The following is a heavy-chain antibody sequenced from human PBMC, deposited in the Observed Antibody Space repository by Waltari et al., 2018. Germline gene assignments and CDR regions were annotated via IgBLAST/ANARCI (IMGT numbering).Heavy chain of an antibody. V-gene: IGHV1-45*02. J-gene: IGHJ6*02. CDR1: GYTFTYRY. D-gene: IGHD3-10*02. CDR3: ASGAYVTDVSLYGMDV. CDR2: ITPFNGNT. Sequence: AEVKKTGSSVKVSCKASGYTFTYRYLHWVRQAPGQALEWMGWITPFNGNTNYAQKFQDRVTITRDRSMSTAYMELSSLRSEDTAMYYCASGAYVTDVSLYGMDVWGQGTTVTVSS.